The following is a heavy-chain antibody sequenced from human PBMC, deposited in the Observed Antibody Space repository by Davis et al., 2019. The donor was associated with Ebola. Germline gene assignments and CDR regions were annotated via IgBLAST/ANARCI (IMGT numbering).Heavy chain of an antibody. CDR1: GFTFSNAW. J-gene: IGHJ6*02. CDR3: TTGGDYWYYYGMDV. V-gene: IGHV3-15*01. Sequence: GGSLRLSCAASGFTFSNAWMSWVRQAPGKGLEWVGRIKSKTDGGTTDYAAPVKGRFTISRDDSKNTLYLQMNSLKTEDTAVYYCTTGGDYWYYYGMDVWGQGTTVTVSS. D-gene: IGHD4-17*01. CDR2: IKSKTDGGTT.